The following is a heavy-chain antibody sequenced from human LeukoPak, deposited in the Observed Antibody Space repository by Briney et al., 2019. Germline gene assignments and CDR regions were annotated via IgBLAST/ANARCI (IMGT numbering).Heavy chain of an antibody. D-gene: IGHD2-2*01. J-gene: IGHJ4*02. Sequence: GGSLRLSCAASGLTFSSYGMHWVRQAPGKGLEWVTFIRYDGSNKYYADSVKGRFTISRDNSKNTLYLQMNSLRAEDTAVYYCAKEGVSCRSTSCYGYFDYWGQGTLVTVSS. CDR1: GLTFSSYG. CDR2: IRYDGSNK. V-gene: IGHV3-30*02. CDR3: AKEGVSCRSTSCYGYFDY.